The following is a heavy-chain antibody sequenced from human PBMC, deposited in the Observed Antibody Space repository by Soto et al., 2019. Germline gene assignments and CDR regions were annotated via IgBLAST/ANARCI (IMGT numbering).Heavy chain of an antibody. V-gene: IGHV1-18*01. J-gene: IGHJ6*02. CDR2: ISAYNGNT. CDR1: GYTFTSYG. D-gene: IGHD6-19*01. Sequence: ASVKVSCKASGYTFTSYGISWVRQAPGQGLEWMGWISAYNGNTNYAQKLQGRVTMTTDTSTSTAYMELRSLRSDDTAVYYCARAGYSSGWYYYYRMDVWGQGTTVTVSS. CDR3: ARAGYSSGWYYYYRMDV.